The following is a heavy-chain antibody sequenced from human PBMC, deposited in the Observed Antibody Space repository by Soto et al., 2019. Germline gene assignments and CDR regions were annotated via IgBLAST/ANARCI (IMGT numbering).Heavy chain of an antibody. CDR2: INDSGST. Sequence: QVQLQQRGAGLLKPSETLSLTCVVDGESFSGYYWTWIRQPPGKGLEWIGEINDSGSTNHKPSLKRRVTMSIDTSKNQFSLNLRSVTAADTGVYYCAKGGRFPEARYYFLDVWGNGNTVTVSS. CDR1: GESFSGYY. D-gene: IGHD3-3*01. J-gene: IGHJ6*03. CDR3: AKGGRFPEARYYFLDV. V-gene: IGHV4-34*01.